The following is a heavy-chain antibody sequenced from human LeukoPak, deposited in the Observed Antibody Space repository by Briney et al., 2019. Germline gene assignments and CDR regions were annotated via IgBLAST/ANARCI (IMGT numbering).Heavy chain of an antibody. CDR1: GFNFSNYW. CDR3: AKGGRFSYCFLDY. J-gene: IGHJ4*02. V-gene: IGHV3-7*01. D-gene: IGHD3-16*02. CDR2: IRQDGSEK. Sequence: QAGGSPRLSCAASGFNFSNYWMSWVRQTPGKGLEWVANIRQDGSEKDYVDSMKGRFTISRDNAKNSVYLQINSLRAEDTAVYYCAKGGRFSYCFLDYWGQGTLVTVPS.